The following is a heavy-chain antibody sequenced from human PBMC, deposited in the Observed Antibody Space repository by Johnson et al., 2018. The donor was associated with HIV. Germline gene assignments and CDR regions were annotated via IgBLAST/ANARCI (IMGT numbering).Heavy chain of an antibody. CDR2: ISYDGSNK. D-gene: IGHD5-18*01. CDR1: GFTFSSYA. CDR3: ANSRGYGDAFDL. V-gene: IGHV3-30-3*01. Sequence: QVQLVESGGGVVQPGRSLRLSCAASGFTFSSYAMHWVRQAPGKGLEWVAVISYDGSNKYYADSVKGRFTISRDNSKNTLYLQMNSLRAEDTAVYYCANSRGYGDAFDLWGQGTTVTVSS. J-gene: IGHJ3*01.